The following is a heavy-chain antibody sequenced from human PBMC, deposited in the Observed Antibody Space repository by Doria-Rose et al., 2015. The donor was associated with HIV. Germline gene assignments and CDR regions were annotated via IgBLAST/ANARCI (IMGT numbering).Heavy chain of an antibody. J-gene: IGHJ4*02. CDR2: NISDDER. CDR3: ARIKSSRWYHKYYFDF. Sequence: QVTLKESGPVLVKPTETPTLTCTVSGVSLSSPGMGVSWIRQPPGKALEWLANNISDDERSYKTSLKSRLTISRGTSKSQVVPTMTDMDPVDTATYYCARIKSSRWYHKYYFDFWGQGTLVIVSA. V-gene: IGHV2-26*01. D-gene: IGHD6-13*01. CDR1: GVSLSSPGMG.